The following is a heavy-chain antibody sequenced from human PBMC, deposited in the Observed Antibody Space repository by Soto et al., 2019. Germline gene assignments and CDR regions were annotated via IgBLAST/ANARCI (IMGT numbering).Heavy chain of an antibody. CDR1: GYSFTSYW. D-gene: IGHD2-2*01. V-gene: IGHV5-51*01. CDR3: ARLSCSSTSCYWANWFDP. CDR2: IYPGDSDT. J-gene: IGHJ5*02. Sequence: GESLKISCKGSGYSFTSYWIGWVRQMPGKGLEWMGIIYPGDSDTRYSPSFQGQVTISADKSISTAYLQWSSLKASDTAMYYCARLSCSSTSCYWANWFDPWGQGTLVTVSS.